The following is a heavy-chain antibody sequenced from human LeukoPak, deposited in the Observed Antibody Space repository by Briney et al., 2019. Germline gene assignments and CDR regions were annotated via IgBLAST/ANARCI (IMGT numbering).Heavy chain of an antibody. CDR1: GFSFSSYW. V-gene: IGHV3-74*01. Sequence: GGSLRLTCVASGFSFSSYWMHWVRQAPGKGLMWISRISGDGYSTDYADSVKGRFTTSRDNGKDTVYLQMNSLGVEDTALYYCTRGGYGSNYGAFDVWGQGTVVTVSS. D-gene: IGHD4/OR15-4a*01. CDR3: TRGGYGSNYGAFDV. J-gene: IGHJ3*01. CDR2: ISGDGYST.